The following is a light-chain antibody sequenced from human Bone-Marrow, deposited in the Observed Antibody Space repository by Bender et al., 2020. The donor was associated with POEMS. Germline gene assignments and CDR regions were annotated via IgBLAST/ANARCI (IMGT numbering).Light chain of an antibody. CDR2: EDD. CDR1: GLPKKF. V-gene: IGLV3-10*01. J-gene: IGLJ1*01. CDR3: SSTDSSGNQGV. Sequence: SYVLTQPPSVSVSPGPTARITCSGDGLPKKFVYWYQQKPGQAPVLVIYEDDKRPSGIPERFSGSTSGTMATLSISAAQVEDEGDYYCSSTDSSGNQGVFGTGTKVTVL.